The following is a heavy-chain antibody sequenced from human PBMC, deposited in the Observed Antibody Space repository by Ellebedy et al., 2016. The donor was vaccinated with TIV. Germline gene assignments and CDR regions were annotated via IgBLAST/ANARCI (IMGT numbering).Heavy chain of an antibody. D-gene: IGHD5-24*01. CDR2: ISGSGGST. CDR1: GFTFSSYA. Sequence: GGSLRLSCAASGFTFSSYAMSWVRQAPGKGLEWVSAISGSGGSTYYADSVKGRFTISRDNSKNTLYLQMNSLRAEDTAVYYCAKGLWGDGYNFGADFDYWGQGTLVTVSS. V-gene: IGHV3-23*01. J-gene: IGHJ4*02. CDR3: AKGLWGDGYNFGADFDY.